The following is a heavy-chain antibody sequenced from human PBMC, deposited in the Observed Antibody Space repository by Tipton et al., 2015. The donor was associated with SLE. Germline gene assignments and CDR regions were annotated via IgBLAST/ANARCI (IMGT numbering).Heavy chain of an antibody. CDR2: IFYSGST. D-gene: IGHD3-10*01. CDR1: GGSISSSNYY. V-gene: IGHV4-39*06. J-gene: IGHJ2*01. Sequence: TLSLTCTVSGGSISSSNYYWGWFRQPPGKGLEWIGSIFYSGSTYYSPSLKSRVTISVDTSKNQFPLKLTSVTAADTAVYYCARRLGGGFSLWYFDLWGRGPLVTVSS. CDR3: ARRLGGGFSLWYFDL.